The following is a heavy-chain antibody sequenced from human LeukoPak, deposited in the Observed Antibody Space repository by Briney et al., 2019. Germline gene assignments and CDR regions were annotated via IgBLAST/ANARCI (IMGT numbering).Heavy chain of an antibody. CDR2: IRYDGSNK. CDR3: AKDDRSALWFGELLSRGY. D-gene: IGHD3-10*01. CDR1: GFTFSSYG. Sequence: GGSLRLSCAASGFTFSSYGMHWVRQAPGKGLEWVAFIRYDGSNKYYADSVKGRFTISRDNSKNTLYLQMNSLRAEDTAVYYCAKDDRSALWFGELLSRGYWGQGTLVTVSS. J-gene: IGHJ4*02. V-gene: IGHV3-30*02.